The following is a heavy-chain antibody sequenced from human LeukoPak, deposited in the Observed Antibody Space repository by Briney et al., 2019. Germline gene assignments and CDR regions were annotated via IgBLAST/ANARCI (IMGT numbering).Heavy chain of an antibody. J-gene: IGHJ4*02. Sequence: GGSLRLSCTDSGFTFSSHNMNWVRQAPGKGLEWVSLITTSSSYIYYADSVKGRFTVSRDNGKNLLYLEINSLRAEDTAVYYCVRNGQTSGIPDDYWGQGTLVTVSS. CDR3: VRNGQTSGIPDDY. CDR2: ITTSSSYI. V-gene: IGHV3-21*06. CDR1: GFTFSSHN. D-gene: IGHD2-8*01.